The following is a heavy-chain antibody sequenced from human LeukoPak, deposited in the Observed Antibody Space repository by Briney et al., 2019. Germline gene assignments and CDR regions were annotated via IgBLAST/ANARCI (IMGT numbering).Heavy chain of an antibody. J-gene: IGHJ5*02. CDR2: IYYSGST. CDR1: GGSISSYY. V-gene: IGHV4-59*01. CDR3: AREGDYDILTGYTFDP. Sequence: PSETLSLTCTVSGGSISSYYWSWIRQPPGKGLEWIGYIYYSGSTNYNPSLKSRVTISVDTSKNQFSLKLSSVTAADTAVYYCAREGDYDILTGYTFDPWGQGTLVTVSS. D-gene: IGHD3-9*01.